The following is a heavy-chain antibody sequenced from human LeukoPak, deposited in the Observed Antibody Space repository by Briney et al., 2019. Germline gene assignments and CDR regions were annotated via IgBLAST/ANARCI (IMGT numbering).Heavy chain of an antibody. CDR2: ISAYNGNT. CDR3: ARVKCLEVEGFFDY. D-gene: IGHD5/OR15-5a*01. J-gene: IGHJ4*02. CDR1: GYTFTSYG. Sequence: ASVKVSCKASGYTFTSYGISWVRQAPGQGLEWMGWISAYNGNTNYAQKLQGRVTMTTDTSTSTAYMELTSLRSDDTAVYYCARVKCLEVEGFFDYWGQGTLVTVSS. V-gene: IGHV1-18*01.